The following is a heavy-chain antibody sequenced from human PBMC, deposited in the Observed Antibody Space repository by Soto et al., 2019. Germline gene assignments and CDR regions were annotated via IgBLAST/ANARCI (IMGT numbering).Heavy chain of an antibody. D-gene: IGHD5-12*01. CDR3: ARELYSGYGNNWFDS. CDR1: VYTFTSHA. J-gene: IGHJ5*01. CDR2: INAGNGKT. Sequence: ASVKVFCKASVYTFTSHAMHWVRQAPGKRLEWMGWINAGNGKTKCSQKFQGRVTITRDTSATTAYMELSSLRSEDTAVYYCARELYSGYGNNWFDSWGQGTQVTVSS. V-gene: IGHV1-3*01.